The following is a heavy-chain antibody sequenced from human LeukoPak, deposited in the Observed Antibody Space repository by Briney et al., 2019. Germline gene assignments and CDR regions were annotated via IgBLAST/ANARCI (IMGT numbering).Heavy chain of an antibody. CDR2: IYHSGST. D-gene: IGHD6-13*01. V-gene: IGHV4-38-2*02. CDR1: GYSISSGYY. J-gene: IGHJ5*02. CDR3: ARDSSSWYMGWFNP. Sequence: PSETLSLTCTVSGYSISSGYYWGWIRQPPGKGLEWIGSIYHSGSTYYNPSLKSRVTISVDTSKNQFSLKLSSVTAADTAVYYCARDSSSWYMGWFNPWGQGTLVTVSS.